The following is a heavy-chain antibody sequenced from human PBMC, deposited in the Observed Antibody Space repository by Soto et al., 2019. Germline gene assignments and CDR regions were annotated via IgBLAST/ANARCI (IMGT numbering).Heavy chain of an antibody. J-gene: IGHJ6*02. CDR3: ARGGDSSSPTNYYYYYGMDV. CDR2: IIPIFGTA. Sequence: QVQLVQSGAEVKKPGSSVKVSCKASGGTFSSYAISWVPQAPGQGLEWMGGIIPIFGTANYAQKFQGRVTITADESTSTAYMELSSLRSEDTAVYYCARGGDSSSPTNYYYYYGMDVWGQGTTVTVSS. CDR1: GGTFSSYA. D-gene: IGHD6-6*01. V-gene: IGHV1-69*01.